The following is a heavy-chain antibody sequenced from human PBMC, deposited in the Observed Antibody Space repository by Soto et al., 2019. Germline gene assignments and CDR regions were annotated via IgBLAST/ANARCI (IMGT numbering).Heavy chain of an antibody. CDR2: ISYDGSNK. D-gene: IGHD4-17*01. V-gene: IGHV3-30-3*01. Sequence: QVQLVESGGGVVQPGRSLRLSCAASGFTFSSYAMHWVRQAPGKGLEWVAVISYDGSNKYYADSVKGRFTISRDNSKNTLYLQMNSLRGEDTAVYYCARGGYGDYIVEYWGQGILVTVSS. CDR1: GFTFSSYA. J-gene: IGHJ4*02. CDR3: ARGGYGDYIVEY.